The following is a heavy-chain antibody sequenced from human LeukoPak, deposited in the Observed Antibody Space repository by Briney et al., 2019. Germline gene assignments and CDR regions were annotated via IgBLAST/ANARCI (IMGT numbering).Heavy chain of an antibody. V-gene: IGHV3-30*18. D-gene: IGHD6-13*01. CDR1: GFTFSNYG. CDR3: AKDKGPASPAADYYYYGMDV. J-gene: IGHJ6*02. Sequence: GRSLRLSCAASGFTFSNYGMDWVRQAPGKGLEWVAVISYDGSNKYYADSVKGRFTISRDNSKNTLYLQMNSLRAEDTAVYYCAKDKGPASPAADYYYYGMDVWGQGTTVTVSS. CDR2: ISYDGSNK.